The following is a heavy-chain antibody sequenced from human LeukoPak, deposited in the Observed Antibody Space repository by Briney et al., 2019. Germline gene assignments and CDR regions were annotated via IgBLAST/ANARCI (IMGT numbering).Heavy chain of an antibody. D-gene: IGHD2/OR15-2a*01. CDR2: IQNDGNSK. V-gene: IGHV3-30*02. Sequence: GGSLRLSCAASGLTFSMPPMDWVRQAPGKGLEWVAFIQNDGNSKNYADSVRGRFTISRDTSKNTLYLQMNSLRPEDTALYFCATGADYCFPNWGQGTLVTVSS. J-gene: IGHJ4*02. CDR3: ATGADYCFPN. CDR1: GLTFSMPP.